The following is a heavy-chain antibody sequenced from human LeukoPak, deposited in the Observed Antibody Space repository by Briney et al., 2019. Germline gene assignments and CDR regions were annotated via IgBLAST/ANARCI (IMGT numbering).Heavy chain of an antibody. V-gene: IGHV4-61*02. J-gene: IGHJ4*02. D-gene: IGHD3-10*01. CDR2: IYTSGST. CDR1: GGSISSGSYY. Sequence: PSQTLSLTCTVSGGSISSGSYYWGWIRQPAGKGLEWIGRIYTSGSTNYNPSLKSRVTISVDTSKNQFSLKLKSVTAADTAMYYCARAGFGLAPHRGTPFDYWGQGTLVTVSS. CDR3: ARAGFGLAPHRGTPFDY.